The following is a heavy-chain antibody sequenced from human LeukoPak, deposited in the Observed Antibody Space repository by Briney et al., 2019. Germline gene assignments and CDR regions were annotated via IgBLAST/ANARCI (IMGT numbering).Heavy chain of an antibody. CDR3: AEDTYYHDSTGFYVFDH. CDR2: ISYDGSNK. CDR1: GFTFSSYG. V-gene: IGHV3-30*18. Sequence: GGSLILSCAASGFTFSSYGMHWVRQAPGQGLEWVAVISYDGSNKNYADSVKGRFTISRDNSKNTVYLQMNSLRAEDTAAYYCAEDTYYHDSTGFYVFDHWGQGTLVTVSS. D-gene: IGHD3-22*01. J-gene: IGHJ4*02.